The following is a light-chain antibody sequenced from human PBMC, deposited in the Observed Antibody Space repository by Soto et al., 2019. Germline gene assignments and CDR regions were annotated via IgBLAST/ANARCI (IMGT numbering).Light chain of an antibody. CDR1: SSDVGGYNY. CDR2: DVS. Sequence: QSALTQPASVSGSPGQSITISCTGTSSDVGGYNYVSWYQLNPGKAPKLMVFDVSDRPSGVSSRFSGSKSGNTASLTISGLQAEDEAYYFCSSYTATNTLVFGGGTKLTVL. V-gene: IGLV2-14*01. CDR3: SSYTATNTLV. J-gene: IGLJ2*01.